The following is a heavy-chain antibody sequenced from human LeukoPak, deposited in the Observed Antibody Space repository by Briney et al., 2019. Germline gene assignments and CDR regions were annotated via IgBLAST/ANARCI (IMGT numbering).Heavy chain of an antibody. J-gene: IGHJ4*02. CDR1: GYTFSRLG. V-gene: IGHV1-18*01. CDR2: ISTYNGNT. Sequence: ASVKVSCKASGYTFSRLGISWVRQAPGQGLEWMGWISTYNGNTKYAQKLQGRVTLTTDTSTSTAYMELRSLRSDDTAVYYCATHITAVPYWGQGTLVTVSS. CDR3: ATHITAVPY. D-gene: IGHD6-13*01.